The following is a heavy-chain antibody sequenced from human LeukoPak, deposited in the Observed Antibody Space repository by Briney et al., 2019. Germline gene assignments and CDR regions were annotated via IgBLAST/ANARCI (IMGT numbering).Heavy chain of an antibody. CDR2: IYYSGST. CDR1: GGSISSYF. CDR3: ARLLYCSGGSCYGPTEFDP. J-gene: IGHJ5*02. V-gene: IGHV4-59*01. D-gene: IGHD2-15*01. Sequence: SETLSLTCTVSGGSISSYFWSWIRQPPGKGLEWIGYIYYSGSTNYNPSLKSRVTISVDTSKKQFSLKLSSVTAADTAVCYCARLLYCSGGSCYGPTEFDPWGQGTLVTVSS.